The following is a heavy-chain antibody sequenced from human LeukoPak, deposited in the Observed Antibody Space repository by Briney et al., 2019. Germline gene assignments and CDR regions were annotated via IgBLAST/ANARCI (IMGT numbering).Heavy chain of an antibody. CDR3: ARGVIVAHAFDI. CDR2: IWYDGSNK. J-gene: IGHJ3*02. V-gene: IGHV3-33*08. D-gene: IGHD3-22*01. CDR1: GLTFRTTW. Sequence: PGGSLRLSCATSGLTFRTTWMHWVRQAPGKGLEWVAVIWYDGSNKYYADSVKGRFTISRDNSKNTLYLQMNSLRAEDTAVYYCARGVIVAHAFDIWGQGTMVTVSS.